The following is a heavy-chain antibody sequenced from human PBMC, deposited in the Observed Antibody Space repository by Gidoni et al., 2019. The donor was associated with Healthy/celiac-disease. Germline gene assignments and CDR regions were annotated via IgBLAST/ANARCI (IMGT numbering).Heavy chain of an antibody. V-gene: IGHV3-30*02. D-gene: IGHD6-19*01. CDR3: AKDGAVAGTGYFDY. J-gene: IGHJ4*02. CDR1: GFTFSSYG. Sequence: QVQLVESGGGVVQPGGSLRLSCAASGFTFSSYGMHWVRQAPGKGLEWVAFLRYDGSNKYYADSVKGRFTISRDNSKNTLYLQMNSLRAEDTAVYYCAKDGAVAGTGYFDYWGQGTLVTVSS. CDR2: LRYDGSNK.